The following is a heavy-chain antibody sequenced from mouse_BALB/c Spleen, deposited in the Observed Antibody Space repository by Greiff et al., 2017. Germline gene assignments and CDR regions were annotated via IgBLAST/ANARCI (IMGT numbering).Heavy chain of an antibody. CDR3: ARHHDGYYVGAMDY. D-gene: IGHD2-3*01. V-gene: IGHV5-12-1*01. Sequence: EVQLVESGGGLVKPGGSLKLSCAASGFAFSSYDMSWVRQTPEKRLEWVAYISSGGGSTYYPDTVKGRFTISRDNAKNTLYLQMSSLKSEDTAMYYCARHHDGYYVGAMDYWGQGTSVTVSS. J-gene: IGHJ4*01. CDR1: GFAFSSYD. CDR2: ISSGGGST.